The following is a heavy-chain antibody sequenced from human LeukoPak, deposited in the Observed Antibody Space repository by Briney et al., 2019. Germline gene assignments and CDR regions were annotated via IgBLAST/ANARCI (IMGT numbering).Heavy chain of an antibody. CDR3: ARDRLDITVAGTVDY. D-gene: IGHD6-19*01. V-gene: IGHV3-23*01. CDR2: LSDSGGST. CDR1: GFTFSDYY. J-gene: IGHJ4*02. Sequence: GGSLRLSCAASGFTFSDYYMSWVRQAPGKGLEWVSGLSDSGGSTYYADSVKGRFTISRDNSKNTLYLQMNSLRAEDTAVYYCARDRLDITVAGTVDYWGQGTLVTVSS.